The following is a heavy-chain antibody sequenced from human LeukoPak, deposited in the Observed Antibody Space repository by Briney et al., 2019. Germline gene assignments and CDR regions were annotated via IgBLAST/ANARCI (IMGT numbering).Heavy chain of an antibody. J-gene: IGHJ4*02. CDR3: ARHFFHGIWAPWYFDY. CDR2: IYPGDSDT. Sequence: GESLKISCKGSGYSFTSYWIAWVRQMPGKGLEWMGIIYPGDSDTRYSPSFQGQVTISADKSISTAYLQWSSLKASDTAMYYCARHFFHGIWAPWYFDYWGQGTLVTVSS. CDR1: GYSFTSYW. V-gene: IGHV5-51*01. D-gene: IGHD1-14*01.